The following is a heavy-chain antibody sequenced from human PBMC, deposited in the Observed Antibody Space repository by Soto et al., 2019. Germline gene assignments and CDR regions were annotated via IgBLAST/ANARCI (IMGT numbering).Heavy chain of an antibody. CDR3: ARYSAQLVGKFFDY. J-gene: IGHJ4*02. D-gene: IGHD1-26*01. CDR1: GYVFTNYY. Sequence: ASVKVSCKASGYVFTNYYIHWVRQAPGQGLEWVGFIGPGGDTAASTQTFQDRITMTRDTSTSTAYLDLTSLRAEDTAVYYFARYSAQLVGKFFDYSGQGTVVTGSS. CDR2: IGPGGDTA. V-gene: IGHV1-46*03.